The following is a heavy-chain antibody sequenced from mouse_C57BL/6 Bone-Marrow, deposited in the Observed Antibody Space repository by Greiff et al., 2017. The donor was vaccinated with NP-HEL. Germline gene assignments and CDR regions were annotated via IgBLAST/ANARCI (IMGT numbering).Heavy chain of an antibody. D-gene: IGHD1-1*01. CDR1: GFTFSDYG. CDR2: ISSGSSTI. J-gene: IGHJ2*01. Sequence: EVMLVESGGGLVKPGGSLKLSCAASGFTFSDYGMHWVRQAPEKGLEWVAYISSGSSTIYYADTVKGRFTISRDNAKNTLFLQMTSLRSEDTAMYYCARTITTVVATPYFDYWGQGTTLTVSS. V-gene: IGHV5-17*01. CDR3: ARTITTVVATPYFDY.